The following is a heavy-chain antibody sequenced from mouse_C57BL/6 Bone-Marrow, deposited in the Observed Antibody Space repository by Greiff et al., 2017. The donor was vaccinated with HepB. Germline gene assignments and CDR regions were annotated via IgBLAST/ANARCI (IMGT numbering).Heavy chain of an antibody. CDR3: ARSREIIRFDY. J-gene: IGHJ2*01. D-gene: IGHD1-1*01. V-gene: IGHV1-53*01. CDR1: GYTFTSYW. Sequence: QVQLQQPGTELVKPGASVKLSCKASGYTFTSYWMHWVKQRPGQGLEWIGNINPSNGGTNYNEKFKSKSTLTVDKSSSTAYMNLSSLTSEDSAVYYCARSREIIRFDYWGQGTTLTVSS. CDR2: INPSNGGT.